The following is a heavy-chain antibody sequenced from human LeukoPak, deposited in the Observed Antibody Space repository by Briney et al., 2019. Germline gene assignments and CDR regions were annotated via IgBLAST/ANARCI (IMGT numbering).Heavy chain of an antibody. D-gene: IGHD3-22*01. CDR3: ARSKRGYYDSSGNFDY. CDR1: GGTFSSYA. J-gene: IGHJ4*02. Sequence: SVKVSCKASGGTFSSYAISWVRQAPGQGLEWMGGIIPIFGTANYAQKFQGRVTITTDESTSTAYMELSSLRSEDTAVYYCARSKRGYYDSSGNFDYWGQGTLVTVSS. CDR2: IIPIFGTA. V-gene: IGHV1-69*05.